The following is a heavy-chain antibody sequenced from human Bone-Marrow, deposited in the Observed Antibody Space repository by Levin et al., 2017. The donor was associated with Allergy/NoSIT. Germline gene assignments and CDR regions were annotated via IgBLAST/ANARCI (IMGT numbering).Heavy chain of an antibody. CDR2: INSDGRAT. CDR1: GFTFSRFW. J-gene: IGHJ3*02. CDR3: ATRGDYGDADAFDI. Sequence: GESLKISFAASGFTFSRFWMHWVRQAPGKGLVWVSRINSDGRATVYADSVKGRFTISRDNAKNTLYLQMNSLRAEDTAVYYCATRGDYGDADAFDIWGQGTMVTVSS. V-gene: IGHV3-74*01. D-gene: IGHD4-17*01.